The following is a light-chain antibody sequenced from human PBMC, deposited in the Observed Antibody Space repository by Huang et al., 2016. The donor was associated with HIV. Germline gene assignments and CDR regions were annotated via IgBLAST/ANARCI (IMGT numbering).Light chain of an antibody. V-gene: IGKV2-28*01. CDR1: QSLLHSNGYNY. Sequence: IVMTQSPLSLPVTPGEPASISCRSSQSLLHSNGYNYLDWYLQKPGRSPQLLIYVGSTRASGVPDRFSGSGSGTDFTLKISRVEAEDVGVYYCMQALHTPLTFGGGTKVEIK. J-gene: IGKJ4*01. CDR3: MQALHTPLT. CDR2: VGS.